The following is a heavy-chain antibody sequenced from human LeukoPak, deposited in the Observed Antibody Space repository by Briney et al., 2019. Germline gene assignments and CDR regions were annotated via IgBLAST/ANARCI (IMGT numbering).Heavy chain of an antibody. CDR1: GGSISSSSYY. V-gene: IGHV4-39*01. CDR2: IYYSGST. J-gene: IGHJ6*02. D-gene: IGHD3-10*01. Sequence: SETLSLTCTVSGGSISSSSYYWGWIRQPPGKGPEWIGSIYYSGSTYYNPSLKSRVTISVDTSKNQFSLKLSSVTAADTAVYYCARPGYYGMDVWGQGTTATVSS. CDR3: ARPGYYGMDV.